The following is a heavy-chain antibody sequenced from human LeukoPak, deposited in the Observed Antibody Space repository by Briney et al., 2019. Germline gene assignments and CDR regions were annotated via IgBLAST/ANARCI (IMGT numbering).Heavy chain of an antibody. CDR1: GFTFSSYT. CDR3: ARDSQIYSNYFDYYYMDV. CDR2: ISYDGSNK. Sequence: GGSLRLSCAASGFTFSSYTMHWVRQAPGKGLEWVAVISYDGSNKYYADSVKGRFIISRDNSKNTLYLQMNSLRAEDTAVYYCARDSQIYSNYFDYYYMDVWGKGTTVTVSS. J-gene: IGHJ6*03. V-gene: IGHV3-30-3*01. D-gene: IGHD4-11*01.